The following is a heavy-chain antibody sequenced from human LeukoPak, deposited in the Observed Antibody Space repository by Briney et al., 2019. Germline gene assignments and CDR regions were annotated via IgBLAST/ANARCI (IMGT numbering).Heavy chain of an antibody. V-gene: IGHV4-39*01. CDR3: ARLFRVLLWFGELLSWFDP. J-gene: IGHJ5*02. CDR1: GGSISSSSYY. CDR2: IYYSGST. D-gene: IGHD3-10*01. Sequence: PSETLSLTCTVSGGSISSSSYYWGWIRQPPGKGLEWIGSIYYSGSTYYNPSLKSRVTISVDTSKNQFSLKLSSVTAADTAVYYCARLFRVLLWFGELLSWFDPWGQGTLVTVSS.